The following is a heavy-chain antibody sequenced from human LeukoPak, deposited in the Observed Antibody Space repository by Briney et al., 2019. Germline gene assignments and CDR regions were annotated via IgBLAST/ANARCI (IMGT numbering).Heavy chain of an antibody. V-gene: IGHV3-48*01. CDR1: GFTFSIYS. CDR2: ITSNSGTI. CDR3: ARVAPGHDIGRGYFDY. D-gene: IGHD2-21*01. J-gene: IGHJ4*02. Sequence: PGGSLRLSCAASGFTFSIYSMNWVRQAPGKGLEWMSYITSNSGTIYYTDSVKGRFTISRDNAKNSLYLQMNSLRAEDTAVYYCARVAPGHDIGRGYFDYWGQGTLVTVSS.